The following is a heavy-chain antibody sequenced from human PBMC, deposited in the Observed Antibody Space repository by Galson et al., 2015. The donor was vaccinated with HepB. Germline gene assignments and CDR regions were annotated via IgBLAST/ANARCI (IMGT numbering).Heavy chain of an antibody. CDR1: GYTFSSYS. Sequence: SVKVSCKASGYTFSSYSITWVRQAPGQGLEWMGWINTYKRYTTYAQKFQGRVTMTTDTSTSTAFMELMSLRSDDPAVSYCAKGALVVAVASTKNNWFGPWGQGTLVTVSS. V-gene: IGHV1-18*01. CDR2: INTYKRYT. J-gene: IGHJ5*02. CDR3: AKGALVVAVASTKNNWFGP. D-gene: IGHD2-15*01.